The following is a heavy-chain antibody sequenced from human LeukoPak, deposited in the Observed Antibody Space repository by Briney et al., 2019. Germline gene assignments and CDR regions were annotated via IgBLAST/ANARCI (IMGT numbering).Heavy chain of an antibody. Sequence: SETLSLTCAVYGGSFSGYYWSWIRQPPGKGLEWIGEINHSGSTNYNPSLKSRVTISVDTSKNQFSLKLSSVTAADTAVYYCARGSRVQSLRRLFDYWGQGTLVTVSS. CDR1: GGSFSGYY. CDR3: ARGSRVQSLRRLFDY. D-gene: IGHD5/OR15-5a*01. J-gene: IGHJ4*02. V-gene: IGHV4-34*01. CDR2: INHSGST.